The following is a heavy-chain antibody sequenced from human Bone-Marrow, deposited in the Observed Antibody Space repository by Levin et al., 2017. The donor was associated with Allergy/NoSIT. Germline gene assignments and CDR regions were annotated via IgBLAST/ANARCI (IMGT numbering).Heavy chain of an antibody. J-gene: IGHJ6*02. V-gene: IGHV3-30*04. Sequence: GGSLRLSCAASGFTFKNYAIHWVRQVPGRGLEWVAVISFDGFIKDYIESVKGRFTISRDNSKNTLFLRMNNLRPEDTGIYHCAVIYCSGGGCYSARYGVSGLDFWGQGTTVTVSS. D-gene: IGHD2-21*01. CDR2: ISFDGFIK. CDR3: AVIYCSGGGCYSARYGVSGLDF. CDR1: GFTFKNYA.